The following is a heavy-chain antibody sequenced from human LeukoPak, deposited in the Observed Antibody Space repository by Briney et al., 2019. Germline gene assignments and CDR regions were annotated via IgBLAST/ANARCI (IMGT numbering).Heavy chain of an antibody. CDR2: ISLTGRT. J-gene: IGHJ4*02. V-gene: IGHV4-4*02. Sequence: PSETLSLTCGVSVGSISSGNWWSWVRQPPGQGLEWIGEISLTGRTNYNPSLIGRVIMSLDESRSQLSLTLTSVTAADTAMYYCTRESGPYRPFGYWGQGTLVVVPS. CDR1: VGSISSGNW. D-gene: IGHD1-26*01. CDR3: TRESGPYRPFGY.